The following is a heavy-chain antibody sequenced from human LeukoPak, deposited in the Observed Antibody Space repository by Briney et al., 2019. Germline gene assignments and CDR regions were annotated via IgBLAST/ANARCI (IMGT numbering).Heavy chain of an antibody. Sequence: SETLSLTCTVAGGSISSSSYYWGWLRHPRGKGLEWIVSIYYSGSTCYNPSLKSRVTISVDTSKNQFSLKLSSVTAADTAVYYCARVKAAAGTGGWFDPWGQGTLVTVSS. V-gene: IGHV4-39*01. CDR1: GGSISSSSYY. CDR3: ARVKAAAGTGGWFDP. CDR2: IYYSGST. D-gene: IGHD6-13*01. J-gene: IGHJ5*02.